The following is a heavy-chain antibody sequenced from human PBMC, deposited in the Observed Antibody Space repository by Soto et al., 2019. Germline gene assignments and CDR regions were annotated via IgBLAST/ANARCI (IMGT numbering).Heavy chain of an antibody. J-gene: IGHJ5*02. CDR3: VRELSRGWFDP. D-gene: IGHD3-16*01. V-gene: IGHV4-59*01. CDR1: NDSISSYY. CDR2: SYFSGGT. Sequence: SETLSLTCTVSNDSISSYYWSWIRQPPGKGLEWIGYSYFSGGTGYNPSLKGRVTISVDRSRNQFSLKLTSVTAADTAVYYCVRELSRGWFDPWGQGPWSPSPQ.